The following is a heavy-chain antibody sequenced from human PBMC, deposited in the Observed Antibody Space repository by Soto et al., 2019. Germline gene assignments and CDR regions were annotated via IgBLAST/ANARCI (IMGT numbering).Heavy chain of an antibody. CDR3: ARHGSGGRAFDI. V-gene: IGHV4-59*08. Sequence: SETLSLTCTVSGGSISGYYWSWIRQPPGKGLEWIGYIYYAGSTNYNPSLKSRVTMSVDTSKNQFSLELTSVTTADTAVYYFARHGSGGRAFDIWGPGTMVTVSS. D-gene: IGHD3-10*01. J-gene: IGHJ3*02. CDR1: GGSISGYY. CDR2: IYYAGST.